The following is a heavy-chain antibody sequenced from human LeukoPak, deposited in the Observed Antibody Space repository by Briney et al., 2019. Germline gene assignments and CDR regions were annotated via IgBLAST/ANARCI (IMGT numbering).Heavy chain of an antibody. J-gene: IGHJ4*02. CDR1: GFSLSTSEVS. CDR3: AHSTTRYFDY. CDR2: IYWNDDK. D-gene: IGHD1-1*01. Sequence: SGPTLVKPTQTLTPTCTSSGFSLSTSEVSVGWIRQPPGKALYWLALIYWNDDKRSSPSLKSRLTITKDTSKNQVVLTMTNMDPVDTATYYCAHSTTRYFDYWGQGTLVTVCS. V-gene: IGHV2-5*01.